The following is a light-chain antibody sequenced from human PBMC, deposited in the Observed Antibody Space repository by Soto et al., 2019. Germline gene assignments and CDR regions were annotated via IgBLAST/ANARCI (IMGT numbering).Light chain of an antibody. CDR1: QDIKNY. J-gene: IGKJ4*01. V-gene: IGKV1-33*01. Sequence: DIQMTQSPSSLSASVGDRVTITCQASQDIKNYLNWYQQKSGKAPKLPIYDASDLETGVPSRFSGSGSGTDFTFTINSLQPEDIATYYCQQYDNLPLTFGGGTKVEIK. CDR2: DAS. CDR3: QQYDNLPLT.